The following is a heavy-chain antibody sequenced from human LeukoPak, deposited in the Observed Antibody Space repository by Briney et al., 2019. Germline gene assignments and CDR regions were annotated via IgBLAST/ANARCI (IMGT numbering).Heavy chain of an antibody. CDR3: ARFGGLFQQQLYVGPFEP. V-gene: IGHV3-53*01. D-gene: IGHD6-13*01. J-gene: IGHJ5*02. CDR2: IYGGGST. CDR1: GFTVSSNY. Sequence: PGGSLRLSCEASGFTVSSNYMSWVRQAPGKGLEWVSVIYGGGSTYYADSVKGRFTISRDTSKNTLYLQMNSLRAEDTAVYYCARFGGLFQQQLYVGPFEPWGQGTLVTVSS.